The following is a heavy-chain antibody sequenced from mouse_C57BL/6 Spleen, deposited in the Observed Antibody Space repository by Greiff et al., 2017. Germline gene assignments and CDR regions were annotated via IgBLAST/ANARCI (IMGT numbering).Heavy chain of an antibody. Sequence: EVKLMESGPELVKPGASVKLSCKASGYTFTDYYMEWVKQSPGKGLEWIGDINPSNGGTIYNQKFKGKATLTVDKSSSTAYMELRSLTSEDTAVYYCARGLGPYAMGDWGQGATVTAAS. J-gene: IGHJ4*01. D-gene: IGHD4-1*01. CDR2: INPSNGGT. CDR1: GYTFTDYY. V-gene: IGHV1-18*01. CDR3: ARGLGPYAMGD.